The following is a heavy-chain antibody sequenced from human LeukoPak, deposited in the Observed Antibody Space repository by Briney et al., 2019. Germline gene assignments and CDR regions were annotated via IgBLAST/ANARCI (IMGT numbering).Heavy chain of an antibody. CDR1: GGSFSGYY. D-gene: IGHD4-17*01. V-gene: IGHV4-34*01. J-gene: IGHJ5*02. Sequence: NPSETLSLTCAVYGGSFSGYYWSWLRQPPGKGLGWIGEINHSGSTNYNPSLKSRVTISVDTSKNQFSLKLSSVTAADTAVYYCARAKITETTHWFDPWGQGTLVTVSS. CDR2: INHSGST. CDR3: ARAKITETTHWFDP.